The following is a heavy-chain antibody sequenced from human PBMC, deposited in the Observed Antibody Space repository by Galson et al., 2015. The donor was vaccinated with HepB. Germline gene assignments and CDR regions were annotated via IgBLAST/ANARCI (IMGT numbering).Heavy chain of an antibody. CDR2: IDPSDSYT. CDR1: GYSFTSYW. Sequence: QSGAEVKKPGESLRISCKGPGYSFTSYWISWVRQMPGKGLEWMGRIDPSDSYTNYSPSFQGHVTISADKSISTAYLQWSSLKASDTAMYYCARLSITIFGVVRWLDPWGQGTLVTVSS. D-gene: IGHD3-3*01. CDR3: ARLSITIFGVVRWLDP. J-gene: IGHJ5*02. V-gene: IGHV5-10-1*01.